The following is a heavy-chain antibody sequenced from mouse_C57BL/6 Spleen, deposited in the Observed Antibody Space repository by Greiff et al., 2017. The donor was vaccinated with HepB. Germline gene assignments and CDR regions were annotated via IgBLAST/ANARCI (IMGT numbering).Heavy chain of an antibody. CDR2: IYPGDGDT. D-gene: IGHD2-3*01. Sequence: QVQLQQSGPELVKPGASVKISCKASGYAFSSSWMNWVKQRPGKGLEWIGRIYPGDGDTNYNGKFKGKATLTADKSSSTAYMQLSSLTSEDSAVYFCAESYDPYWYFDVWGTGTTVTVSS. J-gene: IGHJ1*03. CDR1: GYAFSSSW. V-gene: IGHV1-82*01. CDR3: AESYDPYWYFDV.